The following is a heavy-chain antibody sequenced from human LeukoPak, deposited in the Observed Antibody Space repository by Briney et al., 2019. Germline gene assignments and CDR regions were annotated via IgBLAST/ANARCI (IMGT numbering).Heavy chain of an antibody. CDR2: INPNSGGT. V-gene: IGHV1-2*02. CDR3: ARWTGINFDY. CDR1: GYTFTVYY. D-gene: IGHD3-9*01. J-gene: IGHJ4*02. Sequence: ASVKVSCKASGYTFTVYYMHWVRQAPGQGLEWMGWINPNSGGTNYAQKFQGRVTMTRDTSISTAYMELRRLRSDDTAVYYCARWTGINFDYWGQGTLVTVSS.